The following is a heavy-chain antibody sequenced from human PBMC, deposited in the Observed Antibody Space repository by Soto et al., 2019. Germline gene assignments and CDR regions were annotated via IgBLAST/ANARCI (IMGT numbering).Heavy chain of an antibody. D-gene: IGHD6-13*01. Sequence: GGSLRLSCAASGFTFSNYCMRWVRQVPGKGLVWVSRINGDGSSTSYADSVKGRFTISRDNSKNTLYLQMNSLRAEDTAVYYCARGDTYSSSWYLDYWGQGTLVTVSS. J-gene: IGHJ4*02. CDR1: GFTFSNYC. CDR3: ARGDTYSSSWYLDY. CDR2: INGDGSST. V-gene: IGHV3-74*01.